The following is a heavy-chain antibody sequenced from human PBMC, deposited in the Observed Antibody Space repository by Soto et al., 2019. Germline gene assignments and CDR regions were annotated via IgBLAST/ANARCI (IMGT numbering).Heavy chain of an antibody. D-gene: IGHD4-17*01. J-gene: IGHJ4*02. Sequence: PSETRSLTCTVSGASISMGNYYWSWIRQPPGKGLEWIGFISYSGTTHYSASLRSRVSISVDTSKNQFSLDLSSVTAADTAVYYCATMGTPVTGLYYFDYWGQGTLVTVSS. V-gene: IGHV4-30-4*01. CDR2: ISYSGTT. CDR3: ATMGTPVTGLYYFDY. CDR1: GASISMGNYY.